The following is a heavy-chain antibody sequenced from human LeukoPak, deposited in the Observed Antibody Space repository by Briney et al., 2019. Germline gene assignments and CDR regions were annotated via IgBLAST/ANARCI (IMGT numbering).Heavy chain of an antibody. CDR1: GFTFRSNS. CDR3: AKIGGYFDY. CDR2: ITGTGENT. J-gene: IGHJ4*02. Sequence: GGSLRLSCAASGFTFRSNSMSWVRQAPGKGLEWVSAITGTGENTYYADFVKGRFTISRDNSNNTLYLQMNSLRAENTAVYYCAKIGGYFDYWGQGTLVTVSS. D-gene: IGHD3-10*01. V-gene: IGHV3-23*01.